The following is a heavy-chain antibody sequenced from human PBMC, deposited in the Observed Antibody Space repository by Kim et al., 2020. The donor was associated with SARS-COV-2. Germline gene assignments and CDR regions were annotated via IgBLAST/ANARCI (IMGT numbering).Heavy chain of an antibody. CDR1: GFTFSSYG. J-gene: IGHJ4*02. V-gene: IGHV3-33*05. CDR2: ISYDGSNK. CDR3: ARDVSSMVRGVINFFDY. D-gene: IGHD3-10*01. Sequence: GGSLRLSCAASGFTFSSYGMHWVRQAPGKGLEWVAVISYDGSNKYYADSVKGRFTISRDNSKNTLYLQMNSLRAEDTAVYYCARDVSSMVRGVINFFDYWGQGTLVTVSS.